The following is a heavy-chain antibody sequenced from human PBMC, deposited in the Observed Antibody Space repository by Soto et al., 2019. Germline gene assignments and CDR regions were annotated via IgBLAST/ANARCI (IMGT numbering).Heavy chain of an antibody. J-gene: IGHJ6*02. Sequence: PGGSLRLSCAASGFTFSSYAMHWVRQAPGKGLEWVAVISYDGSNKYYADSVKGRFTISRDNSKNTLYLQRNSLRAEDTAVYYCARDSSGTGTLYYYYGMDVWGQGTTVTVSS. V-gene: IGHV3-30-3*01. CDR3: ARDSSGTGTLYYYYGMDV. CDR1: GFTFSSYA. CDR2: ISYDGSNK. D-gene: IGHD1-26*01.